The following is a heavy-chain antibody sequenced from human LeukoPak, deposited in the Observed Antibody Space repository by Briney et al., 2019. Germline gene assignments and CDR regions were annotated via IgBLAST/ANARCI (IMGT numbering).Heavy chain of an antibody. V-gene: IGHV4-30-4*01. CDR3: ARDRGLYGMDV. Sequence: PSETLSLTCTVSGGSISSGDYYWSWIRQPPGKGLEWIGYIYYSGSTYYNPSLKSRVTISVDTSKNQFSLKLSSVTAADTAVYYCARDRGLYGMDVWGQGTTVTVSS. CDR2: IYYSGST. J-gene: IGHJ6*02. CDR1: GGSISSGDYY.